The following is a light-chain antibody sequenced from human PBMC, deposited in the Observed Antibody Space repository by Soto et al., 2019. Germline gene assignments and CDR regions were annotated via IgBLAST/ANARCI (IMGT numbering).Light chain of an antibody. J-gene: IGLJ3*02. V-gene: IGLV1-51*02. Sequence: QSVLTQPPSVSAAPGQRVTMSCSGSSSNVGNNYVSWYQQLPGTAPKLLIFQTTERPSGIPDRFSGSKSGTAATLGITELQTGDEADYYCGTWDSGLSLWVFGGGTKLTVL. CDR2: QTT. CDR1: SSNVGNNY. CDR3: GTWDSGLSLWV.